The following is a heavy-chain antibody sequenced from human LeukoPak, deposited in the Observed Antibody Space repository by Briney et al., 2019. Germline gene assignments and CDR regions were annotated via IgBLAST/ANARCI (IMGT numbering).Heavy chain of an antibody. J-gene: IGHJ3*02. Sequence: VASVKVSCKASGGTFSSYAISWVRQAPGQGLEWMGRIIPILGIANYAQKFQGRVTITADKSTSTAYMELSSLRSEDTAVYYRATPKGSDGDNGDIWGQGTMVTVSS. V-gene: IGHV1-69*04. CDR2: IIPILGIA. CDR1: GGTFSSYA. CDR3: ATPKGSDGDNGDI. D-gene: IGHD5-24*01.